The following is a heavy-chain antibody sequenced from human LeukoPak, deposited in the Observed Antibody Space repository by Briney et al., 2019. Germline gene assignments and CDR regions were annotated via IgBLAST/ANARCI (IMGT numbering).Heavy chain of an antibody. D-gene: IGHD3-22*01. CDR1: GFTFSSYW. Sequence: GGSLRLSCAASGFTFSSYWMSWVRQAPGKGLEWVANIKQDGSQKFYGDSVKGRFTISRDNAKNSLYLQMNSLRAEDTAVYYCARDWNYYDNSGFYGEYWGQGTLVTISS. CDR2: IKQDGSQK. V-gene: IGHV3-7*04. CDR3: ARDWNYYDNSGFYGEY. J-gene: IGHJ4*02.